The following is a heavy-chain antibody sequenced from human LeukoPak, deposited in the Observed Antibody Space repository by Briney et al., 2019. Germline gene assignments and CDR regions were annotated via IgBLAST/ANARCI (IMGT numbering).Heavy chain of an antibody. CDR1: GGSFSGYY. J-gene: IGHJ6*03. V-gene: IGHV4-34*01. Sequence: PSETLSLTCAVYGGSFSGYYWSWIRQPPGKGLEWIGEINHSGSTNYNPSLKSRVTISVDTSKNQFSLKLSSVTAADTAVYYCASTYRGGDCYSTYYYYMDVWGKGTTVTVSS. D-gene: IGHD2-21*01. CDR2: INHSGST. CDR3: ASTYRGGDCYSTYYYYMDV.